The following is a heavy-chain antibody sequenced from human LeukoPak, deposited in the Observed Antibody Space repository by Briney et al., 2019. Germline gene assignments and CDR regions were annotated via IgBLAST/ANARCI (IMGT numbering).Heavy chain of an antibody. Sequence: GGSLRLSCAASGFTFINYWMHWVRQAPGKGLVWVSRINTDGSSTSYADSVKGRFTISRDNAKNTLYLQMNSLRAEDTAVYYCARDLAYCGGDCYAFGYWGQGTLVTVSS. J-gene: IGHJ4*02. CDR2: INTDGSST. CDR3: ARDLAYCGGDCYAFGY. D-gene: IGHD2-21*01. CDR1: GFTFINYW. V-gene: IGHV3-74*01.